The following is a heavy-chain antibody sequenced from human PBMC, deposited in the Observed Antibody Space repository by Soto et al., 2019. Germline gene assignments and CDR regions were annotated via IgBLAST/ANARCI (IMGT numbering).Heavy chain of an antibody. V-gene: IGHV3-33*01. CDR3: ARGEAWTDEAFDI. Sequence: QVQLVESGGGVVQPGESLRLSCAASGFGVSNYGMHWVRQAPGKGLEWVAVIWKDENNKYYRDSVKGRFTISRDNSKNTVERKMSSRRGEDTAVYYGARGEAWTDEAFDIWGQGTMVTVSS. CDR1: GFGVSNYG. D-gene: IGHD5-12*01. CDR2: IWKDENNK. J-gene: IGHJ3*02.